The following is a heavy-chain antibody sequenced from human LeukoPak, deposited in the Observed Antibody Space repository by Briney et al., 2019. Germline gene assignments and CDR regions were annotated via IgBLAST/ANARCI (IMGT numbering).Heavy chain of an antibody. V-gene: IGHV3-23*01. Sequence: GGSLRLSCAASGFTFDDYGMSWVRQAPGKGLEWVSGISGNDGSTYYAHSVKGRFTISRDNSRNTLYLQMNSLRAEDTAIYNCAKTAGGSIYGYIEYWGQGILVTVSS. D-gene: IGHD3-16*02. CDR2: ISGNDGST. J-gene: IGHJ4*02. CDR1: GFTFDDYG. CDR3: AKTAGGSIYGYIEY.